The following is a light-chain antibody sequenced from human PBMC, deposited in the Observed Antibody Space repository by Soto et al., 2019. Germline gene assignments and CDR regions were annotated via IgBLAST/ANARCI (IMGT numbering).Light chain of an antibody. J-gene: IGKJ4*01. CDR2: DAS. CDR1: QSVSSY. CDR3: QQRSNWPPT. Sequence: EIVLTQSPATLSLSPGERATLSCRASQSVSSYLAWYQQKPGQAPRLLIYDASNRATGIPARFSGSGSVTDFTPTISSLEPEDFAVYYCQQRSNWPPTFGGWTKVEIK. V-gene: IGKV3-11*01.